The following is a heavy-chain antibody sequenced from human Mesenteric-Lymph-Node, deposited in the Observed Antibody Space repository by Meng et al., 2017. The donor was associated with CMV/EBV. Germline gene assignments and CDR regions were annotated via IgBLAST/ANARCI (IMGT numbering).Heavy chain of an antibody. V-gene: IGHV3-74*01. J-gene: IGHJ4*02. D-gene: IGHD5-12*01. CDR1: GFTFRSHW. CDR2: IYTEESSA. Sequence: CGTSGFTFRSHWMHWVRQAPGKVLMWVSRIYTEESSATYADSVKGRFTISRDDAKDTLYLQISSLRAEDTAVYYCVRGNTGYGNFDYWGQGALVTVSS. CDR3: VRGNTGYGNFDY.